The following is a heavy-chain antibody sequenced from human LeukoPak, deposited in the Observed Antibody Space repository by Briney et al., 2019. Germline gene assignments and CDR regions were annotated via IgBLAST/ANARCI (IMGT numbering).Heavy chain of an antibody. CDR1: GGSISSSSYY. J-gene: IGHJ5*02. CDR3: ARVDGSGSYYRGSNWFDP. V-gene: IGHV4-39*07. Sequence: SETLSLTCTVSGGSISSSSYYWGWIRQPPGKGLEWIGSIYYSGSTYYNPSLKSQVTISVDTSKNQFSLKLSSVTAADTAVYYCARVDGSGSYYRGSNWFDPWGQGTLVTVSS. D-gene: IGHD3-10*01. CDR2: IYYSGST.